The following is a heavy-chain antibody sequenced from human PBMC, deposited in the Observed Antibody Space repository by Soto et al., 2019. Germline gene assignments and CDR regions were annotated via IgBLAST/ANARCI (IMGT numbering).Heavy chain of an antibody. Sequence: QVQLVQSGAEVKNPGASEKVSCKASGYTFTSYGITWVRQAPGQELEWMGWISAYNGNTNYAQKLQGRVTMTTGTTRSTAYMELRSLRSDDTAVYYCVVAEAGNFDYWGQGTLVAVSS. CDR3: VVAEAGNFDY. V-gene: IGHV1-18*01. J-gene: IGHJ4*02. D-gene: IGHD6-13*01. CDR2: ISAYNGNT. CDR1: GYTFTSYG.